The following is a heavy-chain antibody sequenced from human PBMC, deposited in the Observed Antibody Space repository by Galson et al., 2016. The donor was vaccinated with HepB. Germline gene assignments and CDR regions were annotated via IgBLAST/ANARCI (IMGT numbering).Heavy chain of an antibody. Sequence: SLRLSCAASGFTFINYAMSWVRQAPGKGLEWVSGISGTDGRTLYTDSVKGRFTISRDNTKNTLYLQMNSLRADDTAVYYCAKESGLWNVNTDFDYWGQGTVVTVSS. V-gene: IGHV3-23*01. CDR2: ISGTDGRT. CDR3: AKESGLWNVNTDFDY. D-gene: IGHD4-17*01. CDR1: GFTFINYA. J-gene: IGHJ4*02.